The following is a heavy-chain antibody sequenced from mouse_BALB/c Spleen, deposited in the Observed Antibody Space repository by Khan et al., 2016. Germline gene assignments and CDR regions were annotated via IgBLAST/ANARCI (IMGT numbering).Heavy chain of an antibody. CDR3: ARATLLRLLAY. CDR1: GYTFTDYS. CDR2: INTETGEP. D-gene: IGHD1-2*01. Sequence: LVESGPELKKPGETVKISCKASGYTFTDYSMHWVKQTPGKGLKWMGWINTETGEPTYADDFKGRFAFSLETSASTAYLQITNLKNEDTATYFCARATLLRLLAYWGQGTLVTVSA. V-gene: IGHV9-2-1*01. J-gene: IGHJ3*01.